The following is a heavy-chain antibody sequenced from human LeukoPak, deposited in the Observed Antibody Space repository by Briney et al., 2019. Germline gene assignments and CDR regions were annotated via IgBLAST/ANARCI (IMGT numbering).Heavy chain of an antibody. Sequence: KTSETLSLTCTVSSGSISSYYWSWIRQPPGKGLEWIGYIYYSGSTNYNPSLKSRVTISVDTSKNQFSLKLSSVTAADTAVYYCARFKAATLDFDYWGQGTLVTVSS. V-gene: IGHV4-59*01. CDR2: IYYSGST. J-gene: IGHJ4*02. CDR3: ARFKAATLDFDY. D-gene: IGHD2-15*01. CDR1: SGSISSYY.